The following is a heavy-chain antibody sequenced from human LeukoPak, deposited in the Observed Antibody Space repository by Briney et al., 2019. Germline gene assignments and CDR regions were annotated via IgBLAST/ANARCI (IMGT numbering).Heavy chain of an antibody. CDR3: ARGRGGATTGFDH. CDR1: GYTFSGYY. V-gene: IGHV1-2*02. CDR2: INSNSGAR. Sequence: ASVKVSCKASGYTFSGYYMHWGRQAPGQGLASMGWINSNSGARNYAPKFQGRVTFSRDNSISTAYMDLSSLRSDDTAIYYCARGRGGATTGFDHWGQGTLVTVSS. J-gene: IGHJ4*02. D-gene: IGHD1-26*01.